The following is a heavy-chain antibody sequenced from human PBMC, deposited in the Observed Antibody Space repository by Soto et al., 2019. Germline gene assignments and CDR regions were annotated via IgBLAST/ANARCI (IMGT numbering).Heavy chain of an antibody. CDR1: GDTFTDYY. Sequence: QVQLMQSGAEVKKPGASVKVSCKASGDTFTDYYINWVRQAPGQGLEWMGTVNPSGGHTTYAQHFLGRVTMTRDTSTSKLYMELTSLTSDDTAIYYCARGGHVVVVTAALDYWGQGTLVTVSS. V-gene: IGHV1-46*01. J-gene: IGHJ4*02. CDR3: ARGGHVVVVTAALDY. CDR2: VNPSGGHT. D-gene: IGHD2-21*02.